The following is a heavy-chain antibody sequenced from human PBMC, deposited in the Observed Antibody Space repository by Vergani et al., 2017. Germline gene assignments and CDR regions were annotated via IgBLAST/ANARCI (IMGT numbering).Heavy chain of an antibody. V-gene: IGHV4-34*01. CDR2: INHSGST. Sequence: QVQLQQWGAGLLKPSETLSLTCAVYGGSFSGYYWSWIRQPPGKGLEWIGEINHSGSTNYNPSLKSRVTISVDTSKNQFSLKLSSVTAADTAVYYCARGPRRDTEVLTYIWNYLFDYWGQGTLVTVSS. CDR1: GGSFSGYY. D-gene: IGHD1-7*01. J-gene: IGHJ4*02. CDR3: ARGPRRDTEVLTYIWNYLFDY.